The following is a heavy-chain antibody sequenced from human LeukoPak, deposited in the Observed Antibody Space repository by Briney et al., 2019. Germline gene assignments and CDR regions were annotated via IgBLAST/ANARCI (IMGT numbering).Heavy chain of an antibody. CDR1: GFTFSSYA. CDR3: AKNGDRGAYCSGGSCYPYYYYYMDV. V-gene: IGHV3-30*04. J-gene: IGHJ6*03. Sequence: GGSLRLSCAASGFTFSSYAMHWVRQAPGKGLEWVAVISYDGSNKYYADSVKGRFTISRDNSKNTLYLQMNSLRAEDTAIYYCAKNGDRGAYCSGGSCYPYYYYYMDVWGKGTTVTISS. CDR2: ISYDGSNK. D-gene: IGHD2-15*01.